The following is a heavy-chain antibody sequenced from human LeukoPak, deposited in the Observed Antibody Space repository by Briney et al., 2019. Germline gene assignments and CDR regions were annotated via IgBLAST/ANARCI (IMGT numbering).Heavy chain of an antibody. D-gene: IGHD3-22*01. CDR3: AREIPSTVYYDSSGFDY. CDR1: GFTFSSYA. Sequence: GGSLRLSCAASGFTFSSYAMSWVRQAPGKGLEWVSVISGSGGSTYYADSVKGRFTISRDNSKNTLYLQMNSLRAEDTAVYYCAREIPSTVYYDSSGFDYWGQGTLVTVSS. CDR2: ISGSGGST. J-gene: IGHJ4*02. V-gene: IGHV3-23*01.